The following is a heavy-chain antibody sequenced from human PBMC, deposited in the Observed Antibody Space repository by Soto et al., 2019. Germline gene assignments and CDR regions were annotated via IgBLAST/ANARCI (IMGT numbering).Heavy chain of an antibody. Sequence: EVQLVESGGGLVKPGGSLRLSCAASGFTFSSYSMNWVRQAPGKGLEWVSSISSSSSYIYYADSVKGRFTISRDNAKNSLYLEMNSLRAEDTAVYYCARESYDMLSGYHRGMDVWGQGTTVTVSS. CDR2: ISSSSSYI. V-gene: IGHV3-21*01. D-gene: IGHD3-9*01. CDR1: GFTFSSYS. CDR3: ARESYDMLSGYHRGMDV. J-gene: IGHJ6*02.